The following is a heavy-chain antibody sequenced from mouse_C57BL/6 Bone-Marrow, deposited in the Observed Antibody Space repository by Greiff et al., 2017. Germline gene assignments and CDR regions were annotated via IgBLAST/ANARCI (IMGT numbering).Heavy chain of an antibody. J-gene: IGHJ2*01. CDR1: GYTFTGYW. CDR3: ARDGYFLFDY. D-gene: IGHD2-3*01. V-gene: IGHV1-9*01. Sequence: QVQLQQSGAELMKPGASVKLSCKATGYTFTGYWIEWVKQRPGHGLEWIGEILPGSGSTNYTEKFKGKATFTADTSSNTAYMQLSSLATEDSASYYCARDGYFLFDYWGQGTTLTVSS. CDR2: ILPGSGST.